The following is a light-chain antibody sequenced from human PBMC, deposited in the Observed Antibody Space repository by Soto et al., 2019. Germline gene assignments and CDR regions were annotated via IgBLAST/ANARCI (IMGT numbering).Light chain of an antibody. CDR2: TAS. V-gene: IGKV1-39*01. CDR3: LQSYSILIT. J-gene: IGKJ5*01. Sequence: DIQMTQSPSSLSASVGDRVTITCRASQSIGRYLNWYQEKPGKAPNVVIFTASSLQSGVPSRFNGSGSGTEFTLTISSLQPEDFANYYCLQSYSILITFCHGRLLAIK. CDR1: QSIGRY.